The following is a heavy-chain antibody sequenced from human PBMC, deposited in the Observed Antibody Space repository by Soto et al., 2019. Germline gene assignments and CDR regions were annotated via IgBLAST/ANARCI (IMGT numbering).Heavy chain of an antibody. CDR1: GGSISSGGYS. CDR3: AREDYGDLNWFDP. CDR2: IYHSGST. J-gene: IGHJ5*02. Sequence: QLQLQESGSGLVKPSQTLSLTCAVSGGSISSGGYSWSWIRQPPGKCLEWIGYIYHSGSTYYNPSLKSRVTISVDRSKNQFSLKLSSVTAADTAVYYCAREDYGDLNWFDPWGQGTLVTVSS. D-gene: IGHD4-17*01. V-gene: IGHV4-30-2*01.